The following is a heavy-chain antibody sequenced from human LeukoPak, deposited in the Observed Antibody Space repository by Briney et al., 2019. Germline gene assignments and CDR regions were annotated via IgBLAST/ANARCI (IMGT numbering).Heavy chain of an antibody. Sequence: GASVKVSCSASGSTFTSSGISWVRQAPGQGLEWLGWISAYNGNTNYAQKLQRRVTITTDTSTSTAYMELRSLRSDDTAVYYCTRRDYDSSGYYYWGQGTLVTVSS. CDR3: TRRDYDSSGYYY. CDR1: GSTFTSSG. V-gene: IGHV1-18*01. D-gene: IGHD3-22*01. CDR2: ISAYNGNT. J-gene: IGHJ4*02.